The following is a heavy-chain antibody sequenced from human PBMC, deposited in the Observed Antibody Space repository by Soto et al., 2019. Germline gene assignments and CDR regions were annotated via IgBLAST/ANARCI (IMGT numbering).Heavy chain of an antibody. J-gene: IGHJ6*02. V-gene: IGHV3-30-3*01. Sequence: PGGSLRLSCAASGFTFSSYAMHWVRQAPGKGLEWVAVISYDGSNKYYADSVKGRFTISRDNSKNTLYLQMNRLRAEDTAVYYCVAGTNSGYYYYYGMDVWGQGTTVTVSS. CDR2: ISYDGSNK. D-gene: IGHD6-19*01. CDR1: GFTFSSYA. CDR3: VAGTNSGYYYYYGMDV.